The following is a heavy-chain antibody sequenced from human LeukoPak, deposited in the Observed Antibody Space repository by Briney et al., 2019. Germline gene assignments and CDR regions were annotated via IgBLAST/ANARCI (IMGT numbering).Heavy chain of an antibody. CDR1: GVTFSNAW. D-gene: IGHD3-3*01. J-gene: IGHJ4*02. Sequence: GGSLRLSCAASGVTFSNAWMSCVRHDPGGGLEWGGRIKSKTDGGTTNYAAPVKGRFTISRDDSKNTLYLQMNSLKTEDTAVYYCTTDLVPYDFWSGSLNYWGQGTLVTVSP. CDR3: TTDLVPYDFWSGSLNY. V-gene: IGHV3-15*01. CDR2: IKSKTDGGTT.